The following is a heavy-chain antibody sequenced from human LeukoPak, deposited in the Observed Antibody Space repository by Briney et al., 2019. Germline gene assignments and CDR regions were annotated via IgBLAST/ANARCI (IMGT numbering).Heavy chain of an antibody. V-gene: IGHV4-30-2*01. CDR2: IYHSGST. D-gene: IGHD6-13*01. CDR3: ARFYSSSWEGYFDY. CDR1: GDSISSGGYY. Sequence: SSQTLSLTCTVSGDSISSGGYYWSWIRQPPGKGLEWIGYIYHSGSTYYNPSLKSRVTISVDSSKNQFSLKLSSVTAADTAMYYCARFYSSSWEGYFDYWGQGTLVTVSS. J-gene: IGHJ4*02.